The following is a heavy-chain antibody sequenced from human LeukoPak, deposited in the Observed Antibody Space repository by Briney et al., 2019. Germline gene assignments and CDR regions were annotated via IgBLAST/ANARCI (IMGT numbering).Heavy chain of an antibody. J-gene: IGHJ6*03. V-gene: IGHV3-9*03. CDR1: GFTFDDYV. CDR2: ISRNSGSI. D-gene: IGHD2-2*01. CDR3: AKGDSSQLLRNMDV. Sequence: PGGALRLSCVVSGFTFDDYVMHWVRPAPGKGVEWVSGISRNSGSIGYADSVKGRFTISRDNAKKSLYLQMNSLRGEDMALYYCAKGDSSQLLRNMDVWGKGTTVTVSS.